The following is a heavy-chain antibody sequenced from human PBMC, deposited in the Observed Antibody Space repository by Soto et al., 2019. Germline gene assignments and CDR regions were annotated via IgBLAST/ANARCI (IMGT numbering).Heavy chain of an antibody. CDR1: GFTFSSYA. V-gene: IGHV3-30-3*01. J-gene: IGHJ2*01. CDR2: ISYDGSNK. Sequence: QVQLVESGGGVVQPGRSLRLSCAASGFTFSSYAMHWVRQAPGKGLEWVAVISYDGSNKYYADSVKGRFTISRDNSKNTLYLQMNSLRAEDTALYYCARDGYNFGAAEWYFDLWGRGTLVTVSS. D-gene: IGHD5-12*01. CDR3: ARDGYNFGAAEWYFDL.